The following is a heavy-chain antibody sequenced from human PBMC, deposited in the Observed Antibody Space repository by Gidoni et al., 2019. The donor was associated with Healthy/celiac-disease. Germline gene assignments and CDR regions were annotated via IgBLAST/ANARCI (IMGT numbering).Heavy chain of an antibody. CDR3: ARAHWIWSGYYLAKGNGFDP. Sequence: QVQLQQWGAGLLQPSETLSLTFAVYAGSFSGYYCSWIRQPPGKGLEWIGEINHSGSTNYNPSKKRRVTITVDKYKKQSALKLSCGIAADTAVYYCARAHWIWSGYYLAKGNGFDPWGQGTLVTVSS. J-gene: IGHJ5*02. D-gene: IGHD3-3*01. V-gene: IGHV4-34*01. CDR1: AGSFSGYY. CDR2: INHSGST.